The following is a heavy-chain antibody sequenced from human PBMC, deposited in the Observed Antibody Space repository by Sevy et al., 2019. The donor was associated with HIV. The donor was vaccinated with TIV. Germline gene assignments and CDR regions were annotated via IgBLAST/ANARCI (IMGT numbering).Heavy chain of an antibody. CDR1: GFTFSSYA. CDR3: ANIPYYDFWSGPPPSYYYYGMDV. J-gene: IGHJ6*02. Sequence: GGSLRLSCAASGFTFSSYAMHWVRQAPGKGLEWVAVISYDGSNKYYADSVKGRLTNSRDHSKNTLYLQMNSLRAEDTAMYYCANIPYYDFWSGPPPSYYYYGMDVWGQGTTVTISS. V-gene: IGHV3-30*04. CDR2: ISYDGSNK. D-gene: IGHD3-3*01.